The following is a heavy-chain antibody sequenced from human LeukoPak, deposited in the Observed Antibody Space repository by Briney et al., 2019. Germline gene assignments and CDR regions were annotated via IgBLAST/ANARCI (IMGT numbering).Heavy chain of an antibody. CDR2: ISGSGGST. CDR3: LKGKGCTSMASPIDSVVT. D-gene: IGHD2-8*01. V-gene: IGHV3-23*01. CDR1: VYTFTSLS. J-gene: IGHJ3*01. Sequence: GGSLILSCTVSVYTFTSLSISCVRQAPGKGLEWVSAISGSGGSTYYADSVRGRFTISRDNSKNTLYLQMNSLRAEDTAIYYCLKGKGCTSMASPIDSVVTWGQRTMVTVSS.